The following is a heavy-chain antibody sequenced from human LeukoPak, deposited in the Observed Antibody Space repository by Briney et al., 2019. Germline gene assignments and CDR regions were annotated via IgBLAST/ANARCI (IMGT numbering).Heavy chain of an antibody. D-gene: IGHD1-14*01. V-gene: IGHV1-69*05. Sequence: ASVKVSCKASGGTFSSYAISWVRQAPGQGLEWMGRIIPIFGTANYAQKFQGRVTITTDESTSTAYMELSSLRSEDTAVYYCARDNPRRGQWGFDYWGQGTLVTVSS. CDR1: GGTFSSYA. J-gene: IGHJ4*02. CDR2: IIPIFGTA. CDR3: ARDNPRRGQWGFDY.